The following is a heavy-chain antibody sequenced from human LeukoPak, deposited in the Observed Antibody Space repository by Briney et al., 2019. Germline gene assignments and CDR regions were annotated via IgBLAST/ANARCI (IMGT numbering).Heavy chain of an antibody. D-gene: IGHD5-12*01. CDR2: IYRDGSAK. CDR1: GFTFSAFW. CDR3: ARLWGDATIYDL. J-gene: IGHJ5*02. V-gene: IGHV3-7*01. Sequence: GRSLRLSCAASGFTFSAFWMSWVRQAPGKGLEWVATIYRDGSAKYYLDSVKDRFTVSRDNAKNSLYLQTSSLRVEDTAMYYCARLWGDATIYDLWGQGTLVTVSS.